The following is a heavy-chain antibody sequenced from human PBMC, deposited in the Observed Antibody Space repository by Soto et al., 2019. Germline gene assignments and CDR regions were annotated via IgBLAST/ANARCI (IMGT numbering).Heavy chain of an antibody. CDR3: ARYCSGGTGV. Sequence: QVQLQQWGAGLLKPSETLSLTCAVDGGSFSGYYWSGVRQPPGKGLEWIGEINHSGSTNYNPSLKSRVTISVDTSKNQFSLKLSSVTAADTAVYYCARYCSGGTGVWGKGTTVTVSS. CDR1: GGSFSGYY. CDR2: INHSGST. D-gene: IGHD2-15*01. J-gene: IGHJ6*04. V-gene: IGHV4-34*01.